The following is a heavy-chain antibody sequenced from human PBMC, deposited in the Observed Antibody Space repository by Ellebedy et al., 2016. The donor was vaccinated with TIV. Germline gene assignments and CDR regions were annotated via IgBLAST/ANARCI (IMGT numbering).Heavy chain of an antibody. D-gene: IGHD1-26*01. CDR1: GFTFDDYA. Sequence: SLKISCAASGFTFDDYAMHWVRQAPGKGLEWVSGISWNSGSIGYADSVKGRFTISRDNAKNSLYLQMNSLRAEDTALYYCAKAPWGELLSGMDVWGQGTTVTVSS. CDR3: AKAPWGELLSGMDV. J-gene: IGHJ6*02. CDR2: ISWNSGSI. V-gene: IGHV3-9*01.